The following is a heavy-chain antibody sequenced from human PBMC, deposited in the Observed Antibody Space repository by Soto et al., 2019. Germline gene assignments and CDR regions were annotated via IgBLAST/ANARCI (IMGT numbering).Heavy chain of an antibody. Sequence: EVQLVESGGGLVQPGGSLRLSCSVSGLTFRTYSMNWVRQAPGKGLEWVSYISSSSGTIYYADSVKGRFTISRDNAKNSLYLQMNSLRAEDTAVYYCASYNWNDVKAFDFWGQGTMVTVSS. J-gene: IGHJ3*01. V-gene: IGHV3-48*01. D-gene: IGHD1-1*01. CDR1: GLTFRTYS. CDR2: ISSSSGTI. CDR3: ASYNWNDVKAFDF.